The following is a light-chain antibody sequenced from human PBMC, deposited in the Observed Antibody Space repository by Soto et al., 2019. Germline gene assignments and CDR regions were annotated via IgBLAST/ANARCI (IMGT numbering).Light chain of an antibody. CDR2: DAS. J-gene: IGKJ1*01. Sequence: EIVLTQSPGTLSLSPGERATLSCRASQSVSSSYLAWYQQKPGQAPRLLIYDASSRATGIPDRFSGSGSGPDFTLTISRREPEDFSVYYCQQYGSSPRTFGQGTKVEIK. CDR1: QSVSSSY. CDR3: QQYGSSPRT. V-gene: IGKV3-20*01.